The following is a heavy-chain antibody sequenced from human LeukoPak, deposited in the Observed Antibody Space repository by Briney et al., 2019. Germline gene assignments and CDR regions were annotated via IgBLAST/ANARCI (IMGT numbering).Heavy chain of an antibody. CDR2: INPNSGDT. J-gene: IGHJ4*02. Sequence: ASVKVSCKASGYSLTGYYMHWLRQAPGQGLEWMGWINPNSGDTGYAQKFQGRVTMTRDMSISTIYMELTRLRSDDTALYYCARWDGYSSSPDYWGQGTLVAVSS. V-gene: IGHV1-2*02. D-gene: IGHD6-13*01. CDR3: ARWDGYSSSPDY. CDR1: GYSLTGYY.